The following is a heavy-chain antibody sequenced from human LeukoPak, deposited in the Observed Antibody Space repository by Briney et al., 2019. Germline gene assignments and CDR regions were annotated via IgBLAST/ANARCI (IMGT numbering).Heavy chain of an antibody. D-gene: IGHD6-13*01. J-gene: IGHJ6*02. CDR1: GFTFSSHG. CDR2: ISYDGSNK. CDR3: ARGGAAGIYGMDV. Sequence: GGSLRLSCAASGFTFSSHGMHWVRQAPGKGREWGTFISYDGSNKDYADSVKGRFTISRDNSKNTLYLQVDSLRPEDTAVYYCARGGAAGIYGMDVWGQGAIMTVTS. V-gene: IGHV3-30*02.